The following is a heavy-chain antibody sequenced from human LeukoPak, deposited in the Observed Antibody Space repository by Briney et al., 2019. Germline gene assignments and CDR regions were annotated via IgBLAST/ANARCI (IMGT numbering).Heavy chain of an antibody. CDR1: GGSIISYY. V-gene: IGHV4-59*08. CDR3: ARSDVLTAYAMAL. D-gene: IGHD3-9*01. Sequence: SETLSLTCTVSGGSIISYYWSWIPQPPGKGLEWIGYMYYSGATNYNPSLKSRVTMSVDTSMTHFSLQLSSVTVADTAVYYCARSDVLTAYAMALWGQGTLVIVSS. CDR2: MYYSGAT. J-gene: IGHJ4*02.